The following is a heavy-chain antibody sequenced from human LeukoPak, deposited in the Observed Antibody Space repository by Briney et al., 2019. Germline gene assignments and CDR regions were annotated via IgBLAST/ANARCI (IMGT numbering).Heavy chain of an antibody. CDR2: ISDSGST. V-gene: IGHV4-59*08. CDR3: ARHYGP. CDR1: GGPLSTHH. J-gene: IGHJ5*02. D-gene: IGHD3-10*01. Sequence: PSETLSLTCVVSGGPLSTHHWSWIRQSPGRGLEWIGYISDSGSTNYNPSLKSRVTISVDTSKNQFSLMLSSVTAADTAVYYCARHYGPWGQGTLVTVSS.